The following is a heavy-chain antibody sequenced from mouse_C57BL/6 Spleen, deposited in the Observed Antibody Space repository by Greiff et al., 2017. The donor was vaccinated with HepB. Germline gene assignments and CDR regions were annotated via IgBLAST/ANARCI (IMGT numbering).Heavy chain of an antibody. CDR2: INPNNGGT. CDR3: ARWDDYEYYYAMDY. J-gene: IGHJ4*01. V-gene: IGHV1-18*01. CDR1: GYTFTDYN. Sequence: VQLKESGPELVKPGASVKIPCKASGYTFTDYNMDWVKQSHGKSLEWIGDINPNNGGTIYNQKFKGKATLTVDKSSSTAYMELRSLTSEDTAVYYCARWDDYEYYYAMDYWGQGTSVTVSS. D-gene: IGHD2-4*01.